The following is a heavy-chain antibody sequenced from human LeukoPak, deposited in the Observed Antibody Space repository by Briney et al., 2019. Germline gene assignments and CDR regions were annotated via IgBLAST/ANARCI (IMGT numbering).Heavy chain of an antibody. CDR1: GYTFTSYY. D-gene: IGHD4-23*01. V-gene: IGHV1-18*04. J-gene: IGHJ4*02. Sequence: GASVTVSCKASGYTFTSYYMHWVRQAPGQGLEWMGWISAYNGNTNYAQKLQGRVTMTTDTSTSTAYMELRSLRSDDTAVYYCARDQDWVQVVTTNFDYWGQGTLVTVSS. CDR3: ARDQDWVQVVTTNFDY. CDR2: ISAYNGNT.